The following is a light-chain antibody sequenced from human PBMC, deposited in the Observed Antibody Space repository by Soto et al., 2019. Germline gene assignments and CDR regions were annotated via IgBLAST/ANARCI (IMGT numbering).Light chain of an antibody. J-gene: IGLJ1*01. Sequence: QSALTQPPSASGSAGQSVTISCTGTSTDVGGYNYVSWYQQHPGKAPKLMIYEVSKRPSGVPDRFSGSKSGNTASLAVSGLQAEDEADDYCSSYAGNNIHYVFGTGTKLTVL. CDR1: STDVGGYNY. CDR2: EVS. CDR3: SSYAGNNIHYV. V-gene: IGLV2-8*01.